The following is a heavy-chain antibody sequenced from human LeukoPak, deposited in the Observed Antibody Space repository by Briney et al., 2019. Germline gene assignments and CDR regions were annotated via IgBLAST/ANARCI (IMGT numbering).Heavy chain of an antibody. J-gene: IGHJ4*02. CDR1: GYTFTSYY. CDR2: INPSGGST. CDR3: ARAGWLQYYYFDY. V-gene: IGHV1-46*01. Sequence: ASVRVSRKASGYTFTSYYMHWVRQAPGQGLEWMGIINPSGGSTSYAQKFQGRVTMTRDMSTSTVYMELSSLRSEDTAVYYCARAGWLQYYYFDYWGQGTLVTVSS. D-gene: IGHD5-24*01.